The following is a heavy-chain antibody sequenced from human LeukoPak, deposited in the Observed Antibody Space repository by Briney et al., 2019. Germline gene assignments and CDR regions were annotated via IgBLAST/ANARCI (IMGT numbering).Heavy chain of an antibody. CDR3: ARAGIYDSSGYSYRFFDY. D-gene: IGHD3-22*01. CDR1: GGSISSRGYY. J-gene: IGHJ4*02. V-gene: IGHV4-31*03. CDR2: IYYSGST. Sequence: PSETLSLTCSVSGGSISSRGYYWSWIRQHPGKGLEWIGYIYYSGSTYYNPSLKSRVTISVDTSKNQFSLKLSSVTAADTAVYYCARAGIYDSSGYSYRFFDYWGQETLVTVSS.